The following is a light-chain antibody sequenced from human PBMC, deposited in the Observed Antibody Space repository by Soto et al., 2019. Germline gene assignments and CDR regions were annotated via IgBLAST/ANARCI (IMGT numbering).Light chain of an antibody. Sequence: QSALTQPASVSGSPGQSITISCTGTSSDVGGYNYVSWYQQHPGKAPKLMIFEVRNRPSGVSNRFSGSKSGNTASLTISGLQAEDEADYYCSSYTSTNPRVFGGGTKLTVL. CDR1: SSDVGGYNY. CDR2: EVR. V-gene: IGLV2-14*01. J-gene: IGLJ2*01. CDR3: SSYTSTNPRV.